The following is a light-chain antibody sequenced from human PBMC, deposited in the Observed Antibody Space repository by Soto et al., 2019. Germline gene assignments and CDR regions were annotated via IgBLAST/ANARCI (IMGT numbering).Light chain of an antibody. V-gene: IGLV2-14*03. Sequence: QSALTQPASVSGSPGQSMAISCTGTSSDVGNYNYVSWYQQHPGKAPKLMIYDVSNRPSGVSNRFSGSKSGNTASLTISGLQAEDEADYYCNSYTSSSTYVFGTGTKLTVL. CDR3: NSYTSSSTYV. CDR2: DVS. CDR1: SSDVGNYNY. J-gene: IGLJ1*01.